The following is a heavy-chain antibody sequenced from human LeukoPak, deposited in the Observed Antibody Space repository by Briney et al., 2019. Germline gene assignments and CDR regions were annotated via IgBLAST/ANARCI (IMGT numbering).Heavy chain of an antibody. V-gene: IGHV1-18*04. J-gene: IGHJ4*02. CDR2: ISTYNGKT. Sequence: GVAVKVSCEASGYTFTRHYIHWVRQAPGQGLEWMGWISTYNGKTNYAQNLQGRVTMTTETSTNTAYMELRSLRSDDTAVYYCARVGVATWTDYWGQGTLVTVSS. D-gene: IGHD5-12*01. CDR1: GYTFTRHY. CDR3: ARVGVATWTDY.